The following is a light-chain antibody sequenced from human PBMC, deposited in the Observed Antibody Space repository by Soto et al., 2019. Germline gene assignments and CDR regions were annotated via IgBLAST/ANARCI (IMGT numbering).Light chain of an antibody. V-gene: IGKV1-5*03. CDR2: KAS. Sequence: DIQMTQSPSTLSASVGDRVTITCRASQSLNSWLAWYQHKPGKAPKLLIHKASILASGVPSRFSGSDSGAEFTLTISSLQPDDFATYSCQHYIGYSGMFGQGTKVDIK. J-gene: IGKJ1*01. CDR1: QSLNSW. CDR3: QHYIGYSGM.